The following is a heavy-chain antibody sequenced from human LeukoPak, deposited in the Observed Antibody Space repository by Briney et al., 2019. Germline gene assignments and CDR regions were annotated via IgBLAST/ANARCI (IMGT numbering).Heavy chain of an antibody. J-gene: IGHJ4*02. CDR1: GFAFSSYW. Sequence: GGSLRLSCAASGFAFSSYWMSWVRQAPGKGLEWVANIKYDEIEKYHVDSVKGRFTISRDNAKNSLYLQMNSLRAEDTAVYYCARDRISGWYYYLDYWGQGTLVTVSS. CDR2: IKYDEIEK. D-gene: IGHD6-19*01. CDR3: ARDRISGWYYYLDY. V-gene: IGHV3-7*03.